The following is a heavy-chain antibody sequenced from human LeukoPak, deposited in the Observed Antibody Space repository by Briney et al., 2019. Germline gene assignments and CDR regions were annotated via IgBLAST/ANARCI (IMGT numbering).Heavy chain of an antibody. CDR2: INHSGST. D-gene: IGHD2-15*01. V-gene: IGHV4-34*01. J-gene: IGHJ6*02. CDR1: GGSFSGYY. CDR3: ARVRGYCSSGNCGMDV. Sequence: SETLSLTCAVYGGSFSGYYWNWIRQPPGKGLEWIGEINHSGSTNYNPSLKSRVTISVDTSKNQFSLELSSVTAADTAVYYCARVRGYCSSGNCGMDVWGQGTTVTVSS.